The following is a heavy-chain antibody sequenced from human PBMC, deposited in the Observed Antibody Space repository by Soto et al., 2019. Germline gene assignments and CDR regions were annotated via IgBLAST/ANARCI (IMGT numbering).Heavy chain of an antibody. Sequence: GGSLRLSCAASGFTFSSYAMHWVRQAPGKGLEWVAVISYDGSNKYYADSVKGRFTISRDNSKNTLYLQMNSLRAEDTAVYYCARDKRTGYYYDSSGFLHWGQGTLVTVSS. CDR3: ARDKRTGYYYDSSGFLH. CDR2: ISYDGSNK. J-gene: IGHJ4*02. D-gene: IGHD3-22*01. CDR1: GFTFSSYA. V-gene: IGHV3-30-3*01.